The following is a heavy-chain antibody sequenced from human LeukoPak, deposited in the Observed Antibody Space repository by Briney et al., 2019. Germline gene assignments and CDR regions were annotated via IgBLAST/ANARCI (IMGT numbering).Heavy chain of an antibody. CDR2: ISAYNCNT. CDR3: ARGVRDVDTAMIIDY. D-gene: IGHD5-18*01. CDR1: GYTFTSYG. V-gene: IGHV1-18*04. Sequence: ASVKVSCKASGYTFTSYGIIWVRQAPGQGLEWMGWISAYNCNTNYAHNLQGRVTMTTDTSTSTAYMELRSLRSDDTAVYYCARGVRDVDTAMIIDYWGQGTLVTVSS. J-gene: IGHJ4*02.